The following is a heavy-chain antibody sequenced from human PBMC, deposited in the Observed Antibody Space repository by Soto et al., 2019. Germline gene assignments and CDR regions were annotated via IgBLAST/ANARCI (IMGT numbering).Heavy chain of an antibody. D-gene: IGHD3-3*01. CDR2: IKQDGSEK. CDR1: GFTFSSYW. J-gene: IGHJ4*02. Sequence: PGGSLRLSCAASGFTFSSYWMSWVRQAPGKGLEWVANIKQDGSEKYYVDSVKGRFTISRDNAKNSLYLQMNSLRAEDTAVYYCARGEYYDFWSGPYFDYWGQGTLVTVSS. CDR3: ARGEYYDFWSGPYFDY. V-gene: IGHV3-7*01.